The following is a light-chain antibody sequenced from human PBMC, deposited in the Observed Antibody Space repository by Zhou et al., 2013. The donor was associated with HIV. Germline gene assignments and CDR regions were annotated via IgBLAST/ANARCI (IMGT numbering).Light chain of an antibody. V-gene: IGKV1-6*01. CDR3: QQSFTTPWT. Sequence: AIQMTQSPSSLSASVGDRVTITCRASQDIRNELGWYQQKPGKAPKVLIYGASSLQSGVPSRFSGSGSGTDFTLTISSLQPEDFGTYFCQQSFTTPWTFGRGPGWTS. CDR2: GAS. J-gene: IGKJ1*01. CDR1: QDIRNE.